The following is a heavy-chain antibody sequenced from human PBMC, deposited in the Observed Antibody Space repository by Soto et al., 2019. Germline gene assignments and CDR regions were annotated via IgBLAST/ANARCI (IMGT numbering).Heavy chain of an antibody. Sequence: PSETLSLTCTVSGDSISSSGWSWIRQPPGKGLEWIGYIYYSGTTNYNPSLKSRVTISVDTSKNQFSLKLRSVTAADTAVYYCARDSSGYYPFDFWGQGTLVTVSS. D-gene: IGHD3-22*01. J-gene: IGHJ4*02. CDR3: ARDSSGYYPFDF. CDR1: GDSISSSG. V-gene: IGHV4-59*01. CDR2: IYYSGTT.